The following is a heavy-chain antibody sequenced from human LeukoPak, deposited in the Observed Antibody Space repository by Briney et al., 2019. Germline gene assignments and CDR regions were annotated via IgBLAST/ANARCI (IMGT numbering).Heavy chain of an antibody. CDR2: ISGSGGST. Sequence: GGSLRLSCAASGFTFSSYAMGWVRQAPGKGLEWVSAISGSGGSTYYADSVKGRFTISRDNSKNTLYLQMNSLRAEDTAVYYCAKADYGDYGGSVYWGQGTLVTVSS. CDR1: GFTFSSYA. CDR3: AKADYGDYGGSVY. D-gene: IGHD4-17*01. J-gene: IGHJ4*02. V-gene: IGHV3-23*01.